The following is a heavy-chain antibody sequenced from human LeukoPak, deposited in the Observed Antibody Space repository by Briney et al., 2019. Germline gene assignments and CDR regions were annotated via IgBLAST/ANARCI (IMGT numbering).Heavy chain of an antibody. J-gene: IGHJ5*02. D-gene: IGHD2-21*02. Sequence: GGSLRLSCAASGFTFSSYAMSWVRQAPGKGLEWVSAISGSGGSTYYADSVKGRFTISRDNSKNTPYLQMNSLRAEDTAVYYCAKTGELPYCGGDCSSPTWFDPWGQGTLVTVSS. CDR3: AKTGELPYCGGDCSSPTWFDP. CDR1: GFTFSSYA. CDR2: ISGSGGST. V-gene: IGHV3-23*01.